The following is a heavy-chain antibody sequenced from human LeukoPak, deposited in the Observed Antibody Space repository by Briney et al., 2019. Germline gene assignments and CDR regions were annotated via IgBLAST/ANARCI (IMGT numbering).Heavy chain of an antibody. J-gene: IGHJ4*02. CDR1: GGTFSSYA. CDR3: AVTWGYCSGGSCPYYFDY. CDR2: IIPIFGTA. V-gene: IGHV1-69*05. Sequence: SVKVSCKASGGTFSSYAISWVRQAPGQGLEWMGRIIPIFGTANYAQKFQGRVTITTDESTSTAYMELSSLRSEDTAVYYRAVTWGYCSGGSCPYYFDYWGQGTLVTVSS. D-gene: IGHD2-15*01.